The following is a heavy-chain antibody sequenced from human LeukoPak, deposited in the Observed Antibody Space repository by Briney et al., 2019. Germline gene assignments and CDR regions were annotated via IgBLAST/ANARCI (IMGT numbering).Heavy chain of an antibody. V-gene: IGHV4-4*09. D-gene: IGHD1-7*01. CDR3: ARLFSAGTNVMFDP. J-gene: IGHJ5*02. CDR2: IYTSGST. CDR1: GGSISSYY. Sequence: SETLPLTCTVSGGSISSYYWSWIRQPPGKGLEWIGYIYTSGSTNYNPSLKSRVTISVDTSKNQFSLKLSSVTAADTAVYYCARLFSAGTNVMFDPWGQGTLVTVSS.